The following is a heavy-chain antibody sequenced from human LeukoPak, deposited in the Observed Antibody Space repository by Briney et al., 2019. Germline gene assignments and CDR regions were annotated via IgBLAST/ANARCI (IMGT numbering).Heavy chain of an antibody. CDR1: GYSFNSQG. CDR3: ARDAISGYEIYYFDY. J-gene: IGHJ4*02. D-gene: IGHD5-12*01. V-gene: IGHV1-46*02. CDR2: INPSGGST. Sequence: ASVKVSCKASGYSFNSQGMNWVRQAPGQGLEWMGIINPSGGSTSYAQKFQGRVTMTRDTSTSTVYMELSSLRSEDTAVYYCARDAISGYEIYYFDYWGQGTLVTVSS.